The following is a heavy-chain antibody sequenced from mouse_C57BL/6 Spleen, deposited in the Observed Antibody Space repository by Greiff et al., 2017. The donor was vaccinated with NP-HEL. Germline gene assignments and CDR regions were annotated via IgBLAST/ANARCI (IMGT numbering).Heavy chain of an antibody. Sequence: QVQLQQSGPELVKPGASVKLSCKASGYTFTSYDINWVKQRPGQGLEWIGWIYPRDGSTKYNEKFKGKATLTVDTSSSTAYMELHSLTSEDSAVYFCARSEPITTVYVDVWGTGATVTVSS. J-gene: IGHJ1*03. D-gene: IGHD1-1*01. CDR1: GYTFTSYD. V-gene: IGHV1-85*01. CDR2: IYPRDGST. CDR3: ARSEPITTVYVDV.